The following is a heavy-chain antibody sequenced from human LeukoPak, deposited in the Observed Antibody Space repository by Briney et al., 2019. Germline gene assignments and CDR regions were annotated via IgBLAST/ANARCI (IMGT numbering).Heavy chain of an antibody. CDR3: AKGESHPKYYFDY. Sequence: GGSLRLSCAASGFTFSTYAMRWVRQAPGKGLEWVSSINGGDGSPYYADSVKGRFTISRDNSKNTLYLQMHSLRAEDTAVYYCAKGESHPKYYFDYWGQGTLVTVSS. D-gene: IGHD3-10*01. CDR2: INGGDGSP. V-gene: IGHV3-23*01. J-gene: IGHJ4*02. CDR1: GFTFSTYA.